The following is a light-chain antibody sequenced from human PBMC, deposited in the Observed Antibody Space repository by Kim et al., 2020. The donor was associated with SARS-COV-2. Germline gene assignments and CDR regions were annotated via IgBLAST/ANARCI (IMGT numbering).Light chain of an antibody. CDR2: DSD. CDR1: ASNIGRNS. Sequence: PGERVTISCSGTASNIGRNSVAWYQQLPGAAPKLLIYDSDQRPSGVPDRFSGSKSGTSASLAITGLRSEDEAHYYCATWDDSLKTVFGGGTKLTVL. V-gene: IGLV1-44*01. CDR3: ATWDDSLKTV. J-gene: IGLJ3*02.